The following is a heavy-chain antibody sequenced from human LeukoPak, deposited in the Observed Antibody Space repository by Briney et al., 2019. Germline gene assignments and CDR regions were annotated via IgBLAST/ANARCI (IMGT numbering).Heavy chain of an antibody. V-gene: IGHV4-59*08. D-gene: IGHD6-19*01. CDR3: ARLKAVAGTADWFDL. CDR1: GGSINNYY. CDR2: IYYSGTT. Sequence: SETLSLTCTVSGGSINNYYWSWIRQPPGRGLEWIGYIYYSGTTNYNPSLKSRVTISVGTSKTHFSLKLDSVTAADTAMYYCARLKAVAGTADWFDLWGQGTLVTVSA. J-gene: IGHJ5*02.